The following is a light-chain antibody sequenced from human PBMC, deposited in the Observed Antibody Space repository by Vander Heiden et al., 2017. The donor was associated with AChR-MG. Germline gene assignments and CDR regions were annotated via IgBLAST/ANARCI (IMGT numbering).Light chain of an antibody. CDR1: SSNIGSNN. CDR3: AAWDDSLNGPV. J-gene: IGLJ3*02. V-gene: IGLV1-44*01. Sequence: QSVLTQPPSASGTPGQRVTIPCSGSSSNIGSNNVNWYQQLPGTAPKLLMYSGDKRPSGVPDRFSGSRSGTSASLAISGLQSEDEADYYCAAWDDSLNGPVFGGGTKLTVL. CDR2: SGD.